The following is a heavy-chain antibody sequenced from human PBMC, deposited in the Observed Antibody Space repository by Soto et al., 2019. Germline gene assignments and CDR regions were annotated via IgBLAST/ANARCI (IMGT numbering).Heavy chain of an antibody. CDR2: INPSGGST. D-gene: IGHD5-18*01. J-gene: IGHJ6*02. V-gene: IGHV1-46*01. CDR3: ARADTWVYYYYYGRDV. CDR1: GYTFTSYY. Sequence: ASVTVSCKASGYTFTSYYMHWVRQAPGQGLEWMGIINPSGGSTSYAQKFQGRVTMTRDTSTSTVYMELSSLRSEDTAVYYCARADTWVYYYYYGRDVWGQGTTVTVSS.